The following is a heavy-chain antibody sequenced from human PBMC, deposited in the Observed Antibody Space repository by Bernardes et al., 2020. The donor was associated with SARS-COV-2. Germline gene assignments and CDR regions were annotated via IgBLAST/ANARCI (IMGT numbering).Heavy chain of an antibody. CDR2: ISNTGGMT. D-gene: IGHD3-16*02. Sequence: GGSLRLSCAASGFTFSSDAMSWVRQAPGKGLEWVSGISNTGGMTKNADSVKGRFTISRDNSKNTLYLQMNSLRAEDTAMYYCVKDPYYDYVWGTYRDDSWGQGTLVTVSS. CDR3: VKDPYYDYVWGTYRDDS. CDR1: GFTFSSDA. J-gene: IGHJ4*02. V-gene: IGHV3-23*01.